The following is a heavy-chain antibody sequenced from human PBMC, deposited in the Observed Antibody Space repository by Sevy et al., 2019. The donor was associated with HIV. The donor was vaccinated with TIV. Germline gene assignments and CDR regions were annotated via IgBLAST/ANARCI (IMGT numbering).Heavy chain of an antibody. J-gene: IGHJ6*02. V-gene: IGHV3-53*01. CDR2: IHSGGKI. CDR3: AREDIVLGEDNYYGIDV. D-gene: IGHD2-15*01. Sequence: GGSLRLSCAASGFSVSSNYMSWVRQAPGKGPEWVSVIHSGGKISYADSVQGRFTISRDNSKNTLYLQMNSLRADDTDVYYCAREDIVLGEDNYYGIDVWGQGTTVTVSS. CDR1: GFSVSSNY.